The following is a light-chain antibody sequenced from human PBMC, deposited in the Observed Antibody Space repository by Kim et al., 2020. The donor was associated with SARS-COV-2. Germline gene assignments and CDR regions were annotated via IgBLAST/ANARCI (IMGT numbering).Light chain of an antibody. CDR2: GTS. V-gene: IGKV3-20*01. J-gene: IGKJ1*01. CDR1: QSVGSDY. Sequence: EVVLTQSPDTLSLSPGERATLSCRTSQSVGSDYLAWYQQKPGQAPRLPIYGTSSRATGIPDRFSGSGSGTDFTLTISRLEPEDFAVFYCQQYDTSPWTFGQGTKVDIK. CDR3: QQYDTSPWT.